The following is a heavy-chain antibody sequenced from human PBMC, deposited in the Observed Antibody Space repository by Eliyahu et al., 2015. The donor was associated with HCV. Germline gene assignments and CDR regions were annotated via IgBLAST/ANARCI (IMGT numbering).Heavy chain of an antibody. CDR2: ISPDGRTT. Sequence: QLVESGGDSVLPGGSLRLSCAASGFTFSRYWMHWVRQAPGKGXXLVWVSRISPDGRTTTYADSVKGRFTISRDNGKNTLYLQMNSLRAEDTALYFCGRLLPDSCSGDICRWGQGTLVTVSS. CDR3: GRLLPDSCSGDICR. CDR1: GFTFSRYW. V-gene: IGHV3-74*03. J-gene: IGHJ4*02. D-gene: IGHD2-15*01.